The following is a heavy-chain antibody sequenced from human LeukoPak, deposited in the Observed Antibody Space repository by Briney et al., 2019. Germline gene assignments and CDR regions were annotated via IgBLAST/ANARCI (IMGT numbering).Heavy chain of an antibody. CDR3: ARKSYGDLADALHI. CDR2: IYSGGST. CDR1: GFTVSSNY. V-gene: IGHV3-66*02. D-gene: IGHD4-17*01. J-gene: IGHJ3*02. Sequence: GGSLRLSRAASGFTVSSNYMSWVRQAPGKGLEWVSVIYSGGSTYYADSVKGRFTISRDNSKNTLYLQMNSLRAEDTAVYYCARKSYGDLADALHIWGQGTMLTVST.